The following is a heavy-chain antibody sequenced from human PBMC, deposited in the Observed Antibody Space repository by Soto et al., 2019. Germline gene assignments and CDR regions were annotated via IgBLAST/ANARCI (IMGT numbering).Heavy chain of an antibody. Sequence: ESGGGLVQPGGSLRLSCAASGFTFSSYGMNWVRQAPGKGLEWVSYISSSSTTIYYVDSVKGRFTIFRDNAKNSLYLQLNSLRDEDTAVYYCARSPYYYDSSNYYGYWGQGTLVTVSS. J-gene: IGHJ4*02. D-gene: IGHD3-22*01. CDR3: ARSPYYYDSSNYYGY. CDR2: ISSSSTTI. V-gene: IGHV3-48*02. CDR1: GFTFSSYG.